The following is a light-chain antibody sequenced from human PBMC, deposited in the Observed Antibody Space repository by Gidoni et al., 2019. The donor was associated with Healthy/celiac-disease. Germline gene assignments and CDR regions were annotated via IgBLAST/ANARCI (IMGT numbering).Light chain of an antibody. J-gene: IGLJ3*02. CDR2: LEGSGSY. CDR1: SGHSSYI. V-gene: IGLV4-60*03. CDR3: ETWDSNTHWV. Sequence: QPVLPQSSSASASLGSSVKLTCTLSSGHSSYIIAWHQQQPGKAPRYLMKLEGSGSYNKGSGVPDRCSGSSSGADRYLTISNLQSEDEADYYCETWDSNTHWVFGGGTKLTVL.